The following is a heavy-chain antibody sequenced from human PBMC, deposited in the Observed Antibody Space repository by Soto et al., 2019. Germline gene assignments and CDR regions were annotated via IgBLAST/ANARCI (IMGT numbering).Heavy chain of an antibody. J-gene: IGHJ6*02. V-gene: IGHV4-34*01. CDR2: INHSGST. D-gene: IGHD3-10*01. CDR1: GGSFSGYY. CDR3: ARVCITMVRGPDYGMDV. Sequence: SETLSLTCAVYGGSFSGYYWSWIRQPPGKGLEWIGEINHSGSTNYNPSLKSRVTISVDTSKNQFSLKLSSVTAADTAVYYCARVCITMVRGPDYGMDVWGQGTTVIVSS.